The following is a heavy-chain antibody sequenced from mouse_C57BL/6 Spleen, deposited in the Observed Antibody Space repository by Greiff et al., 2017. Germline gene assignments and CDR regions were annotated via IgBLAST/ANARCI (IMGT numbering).Heavy chain of an antibody. CDR1: GYTFTSYW. V-gene: IGHV1-69*01. J-gene: IGHJ4*01. Sequence: VQLQQPGAELVMPGASVKLSCKASGYTFTSYWMHWVKQRPGQGLEWIGEIDPSDSYTNYNQKFKGKSTLTVDKSSSTAYMQLSSLTSEDSAVYYCAVYGSSYYAMDYWGQGTSVTVSS. CDR3: AVYGSSYYAMDY. CDR2: IDPSDSYT. D-gene: IGHD1-1*01.